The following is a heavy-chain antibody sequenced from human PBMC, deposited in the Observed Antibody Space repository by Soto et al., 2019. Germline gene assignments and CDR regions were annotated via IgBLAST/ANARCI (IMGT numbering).Heavy chain of an antibody. CDR3: ARGGQCVGAFDI. Sequence: ASVTVSCKASGGTFRSYAISWVRQPPGQGLAWMGGIIPIFGTANYAQKCQGRVTITAEESTSTDYMELSSLRSEDTAVYYCARGGQCVGAFDIWGQGTMVTVSS. D-gene: IGHD6-19*01. J-gene: IGHJ3*02. CDR1: GGTFRSYA. CDR2: IIPIFGTA. V-gene: IGHV1-69*13.